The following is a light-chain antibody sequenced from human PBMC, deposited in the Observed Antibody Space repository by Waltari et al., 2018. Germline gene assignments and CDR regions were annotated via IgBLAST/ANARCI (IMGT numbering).Light chain of an antibody. V-gene: IGLV4-69*01. CDR3: QTGGHGTWV. J-gene: IGLJ3*02. CDR1: SGHSSNI. CDR2: INSEGSH. Sequence: QLVLTQSPSASASLGASVKLTCTLDSGHSSNIVAWLQQQPEEGPRYLMKINSEGSHSKGDEIPDRFSGSSSGAERYLTISSVQSEDEADYYCQTGGHGTWVFGGGTKLTVL.